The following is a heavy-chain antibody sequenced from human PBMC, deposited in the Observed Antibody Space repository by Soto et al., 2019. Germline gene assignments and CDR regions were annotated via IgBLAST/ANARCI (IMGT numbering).Heavy chain of an antibody. J-gene: IGHJ4*02. CDR1: GGSISSGDYY. CDR3: ARVFAGVAAAGSEDVDIDY. CDR2: IYYSGST. D-gene: IGHD6-13*01. Sequence: SETLSLTCTVSGGSISSGDYYWSWIRQPPGKGLEWIGYIYYSGSTYYNPSLKSRVTISVDTSKNQFSLKLSSVTAADTAVYYCARVFAGVAAAGSEDVDIDYWGQGTLVTVSS. V-gene: IGHV4-30-4*01.